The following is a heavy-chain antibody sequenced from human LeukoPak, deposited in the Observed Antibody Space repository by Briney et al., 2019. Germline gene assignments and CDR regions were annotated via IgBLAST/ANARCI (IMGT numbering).Heavy chain of an antibody. Sequence: SETLSLTCTVSGYSISSGYYWGWIRQPPGKGLEWIGRIYTSGSTNYNPSLKSRVTMSVDTSKNQFSLKLSSVTAADTAVYYCTRDRSALDTWGQGTMVTVSS. CDR1: GYSISSGYY. J-gene: IGHJ3*02. CDR2: IYTSGST. V-gene: IGHV4-38-2*02. CDR3: TRDRSALDT.